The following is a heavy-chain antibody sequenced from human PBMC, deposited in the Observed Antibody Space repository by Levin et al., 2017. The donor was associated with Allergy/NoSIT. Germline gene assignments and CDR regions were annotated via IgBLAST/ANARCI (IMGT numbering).Heavy chain of an antibody. V-gene: IGHV3-30*18. D-gene: IGHD6-13*01. Sequence: GESLKISCAASGFTFSSYGMHLVRPAPGKGLEWVAVISYDGSNKYYADSVKGRFTISRDNSKNTMYLQMNSLRAEDTAVYYCAKVADSSSWYYFDYWGQGTLVTVSS. CDR3: AKVADSSSWYYFDY. CDR2: ISYDGSNK. J-gene: IGHJ4*02. CDR1: GFTFSSYG.